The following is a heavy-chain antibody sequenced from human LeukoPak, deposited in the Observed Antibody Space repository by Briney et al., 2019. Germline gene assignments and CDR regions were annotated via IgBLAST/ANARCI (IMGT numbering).Heavy chain of an antibody. Sequence: SETLSLTCTVSGGSISSYYWSWIRQPPGKGLEWIGYIYYSGSTNYNPSLKSRVTISVDTSKNQFSLKLSSVTAADTAAYYCARGPSNSYYYDSSGYYVGWGQGTLVTVSS. CDR1: GGSISSYY. V-gene: IGHV4-59*01. J-gene: IGHJ4*02. D-gene: IGHD3-22*01. CDR3: ARGPSNSYYYDSSGYYVG. CDR2: IYYSGST.